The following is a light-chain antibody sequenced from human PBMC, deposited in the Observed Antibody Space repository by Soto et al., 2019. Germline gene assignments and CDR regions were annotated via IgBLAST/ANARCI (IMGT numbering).Light chain of an antibody. Sequence: AIQLTQSPSSLSASVGDRVTITCRASQGISSALAWYQQKPGKAPKLLIYDASSLESGVPSRFSGSGSGTDFTLPISSLQPEDFATYYCQQFNSYPITFCQGTRLEIK. CDR2: DAS. V-gene: IGKV1-13*02. CDR1: QGISSA. J-gene: IGKJ5*01. CDR3: QQFNSYPIT.